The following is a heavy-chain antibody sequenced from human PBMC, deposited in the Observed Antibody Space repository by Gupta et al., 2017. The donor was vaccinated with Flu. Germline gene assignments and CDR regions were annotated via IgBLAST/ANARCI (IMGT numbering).Heavy chain of an antibody. J-gene: IGHJ6*02. Sequence: VSAISGSGGSTYYADSVKGRFTISRDNSKNTLFLQMNSLRAEDTAVYYCAKDQLDCTGGSCYRRDYYYGMDVWGQGTTVTVSS. D-gene: IGHD2-15*01. V-gene: IGHV3-23*01. CDR2: ISGSGGST. CDR3: AKDQLDCTGGSCYRRDYYYGMDV.